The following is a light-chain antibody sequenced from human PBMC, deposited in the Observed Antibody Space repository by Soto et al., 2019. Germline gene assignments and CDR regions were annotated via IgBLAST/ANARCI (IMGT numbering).Light chain of an antibody. Sequence: SATVQKIGRATCRASQGISSWLAWYQQKPGKAPKLLIYAASSFQSGVPSMFSGTASATDLLLPISRLESEDLSVYYSQKYGTPPPTVGAGTKVDI. J-gene: IGKJ4*01. V-gene: IGKV1-12*01. CDR2: AAS. CDR1: QGISSW. CDR3: QKYGTPPPT.